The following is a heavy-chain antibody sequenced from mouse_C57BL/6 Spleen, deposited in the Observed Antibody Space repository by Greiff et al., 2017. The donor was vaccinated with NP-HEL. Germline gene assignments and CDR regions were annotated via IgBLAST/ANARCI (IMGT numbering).Heavy chain of an antibody. J-gene: IGHJ3*01. Sequence: EVQLQQSGPELVKPGASVKISCKASGYTFTDYYMNWVKQSHGKSLEWIGDINPNNGGTSYNQKFKGKATLTVDKSSSTAYMELRSLTSEDSAVYYCASLDDYDGGAYWGQGTLVTVSA. CDR1: GYTFTDYY. CDR3: ASLDDYDGGAY. D-gene: IGHD2-4*01. V-gene: IGHV1-26*01. CDR2: INPNNGGT.